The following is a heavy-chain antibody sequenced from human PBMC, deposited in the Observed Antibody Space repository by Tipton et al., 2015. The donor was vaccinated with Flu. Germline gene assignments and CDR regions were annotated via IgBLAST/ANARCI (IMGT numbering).Heavy chain of an antibody. CDR1: GDSISSDFY. J-gene: IGHJ5*02. V-gene: IGHV4-38-2*01. D-gene: IGHD4-11*01. Sequence: TLSITCAVSGDSISSDFYWAWIRQFPGKGLEWIGTVSRTGSTIYNPSLKSRVTISIDTPKNQFSLNMRSVTAADMAVYYCARRDYSNYVSDPKSWFDPWGQGTLVAVSS. CDR2: VSRTGST. CDR3: ARRDYSNYVSDPKSWFDP.